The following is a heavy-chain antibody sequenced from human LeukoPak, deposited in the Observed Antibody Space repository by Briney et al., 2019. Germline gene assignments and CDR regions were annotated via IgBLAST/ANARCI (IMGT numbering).Heavy chain of an antibody. CDR3: ARGYGRADY. Sequence: PGGSLRLSCVGSGFTFSSYWMSWVRQAPGKGLEWVANIKQYGSEKYYVDSVKGRFTISRDNAKNSLYLQMNTLRAKDTAVYYCARGYGRADYWGQGTLVSVSS. D-gene: IGHD5-18*01. CDR2: IKQYGSEK. V-gene: IGHV3-7*01. CDR1: GFTFSSYW. J-gene: IGHJ4*02.